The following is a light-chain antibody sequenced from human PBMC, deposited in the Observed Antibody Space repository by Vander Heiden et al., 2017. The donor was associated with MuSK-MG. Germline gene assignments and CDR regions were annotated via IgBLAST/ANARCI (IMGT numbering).Light chain of an antibody. CDR3: TSYAGSNSVL. V-gene: IGLV2-8*01. CDR1: SSDIGGYDF. CDR2: EVS. J-gene: IGLJ2*01. Sequence: QSALTQPPSASGSPGHSVTISCTGTSSDIGGYDFVSWYQLLPGKAPKLLLYEVSKRPSGVPDRFSGSKSGSTASLTVSRLQDEDEGDYYCTSYAGSNSVLFGGGTKLTVL.